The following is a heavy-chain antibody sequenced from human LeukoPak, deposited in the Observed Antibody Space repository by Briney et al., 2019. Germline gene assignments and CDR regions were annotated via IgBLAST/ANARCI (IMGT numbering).Heavy chain of an antibody. Sequence: MSSETLSLTCTVSGGSISSSSYYWGWIRQPPGKGLEWIGSIYYSGSTYYNPSLKSRVTISVDTSKNQFSLKLSSVTAADTAVYYCARDKRRRITMVRGVREGYFDYWGQGTLVTVSS. D-gene: IGHD3-10*01. CDR2: IYYSGST. V-gene: IGHV4-39*02. CDR3: ARDKRRRITMVRGVREGYFDY. CDR1: GGSISSSSYY. J-gene: IGHJ4*02.